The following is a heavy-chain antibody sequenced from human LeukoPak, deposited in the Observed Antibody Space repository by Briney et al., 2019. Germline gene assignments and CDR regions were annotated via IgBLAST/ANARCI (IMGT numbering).Heavy chain of an antibody. CDR1: GGSISGGGYY. CDR3: ARERMEAYCGGDCPNWFDP. D-gene: IGHD2-21*01. V-gene: IGHV4-31*03. CDR2: IYYSGST. J-gene: IGHJ5*02. Sequence: SETLSLTCTVSGGSISGGGYYWSWIHQHPGKGLEWIGYIYYSGSTYYNPSLKSRVTISVDTSKNQFSLKLSSVTAADTAVYYCARERMEAYCGGDCPNWFDPWGQGTLVTVSS.